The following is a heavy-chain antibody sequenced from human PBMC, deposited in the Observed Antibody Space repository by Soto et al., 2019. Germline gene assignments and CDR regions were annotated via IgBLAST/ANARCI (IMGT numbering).Heavy chain of an antibody. Sequence: QVHLVQSGAEVRKPGASVKVSCKASGYTFSSYAMHWVRQAPGHRLEWMGWINAGYGNTKSSQKFQDRFTISRDTSASTAYMELTSLRSEDTAVYYCARDTGDGTFDFWGQGTLVTVSS. CDR1: GYTFSSYA. V-gene: IGHV1-3*01. CDR3: ARDTGDGTFDF. D-gene: IGHD7-27*01. J-gene: IGHJ4*02. CDR2: INAGYGNT.